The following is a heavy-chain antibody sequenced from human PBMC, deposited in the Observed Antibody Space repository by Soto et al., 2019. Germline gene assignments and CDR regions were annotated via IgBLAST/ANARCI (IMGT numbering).Heavy chain of an antibody. CDR1: GGSISSSSYN. CDR2: IYYNGDT. CDR3: ARFSGNAFDI. V-gene: IGHV4-39*01. Sequence: SETLSLTCSVSGGSISSSSYNWDWIRQPPGKGLEWIGTIYYNGDTDYNPSLKSRATISVDASDYQFSLKLSSVTAADTSIYYCARFSGNAFDIWGHGTMVTVS. J-gene: IGHJ3*02.